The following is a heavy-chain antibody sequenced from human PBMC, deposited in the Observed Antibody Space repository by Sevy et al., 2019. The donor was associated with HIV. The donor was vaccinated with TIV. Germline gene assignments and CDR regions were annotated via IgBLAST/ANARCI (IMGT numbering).Heavy chain of an antibody. CDR3: ARDGCPYYYDSSGYYYPLDY. D-gene: IGHD3-22*01. J-gene: IGHJ4*02. Sequence: SETLSLTCTVSGGSISSYYWSWIRQPAGKGLEWIGRIYTSGSTNYNPSLKSRVTMSVDTSKNQFSLKLSSVTAADTAWYYCARDGCPYYYDSSGYYYPLDYWGQGTLVTVSS. CDR1: GGSISSYY. V-gene: IGHV4-4*07. CDR2: IYTSGST.